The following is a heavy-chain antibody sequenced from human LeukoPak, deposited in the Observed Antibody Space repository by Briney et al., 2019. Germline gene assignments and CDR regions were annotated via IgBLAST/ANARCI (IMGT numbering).Heavy chain of an antibody. J-gene: IGHJ4*02. CDR3: AKAKSHYYGSGEFFDY. V-gene: IGHV3-43*02. D-gene: IGHD3-10*01. CDR2: ISGDGGST. CDR1: GFTFDDYA. Sequence: GGSLRLSCAASGFTFDDYAMHWVRQTPGKGLEWVSLISGDGGSTYYADSVKGRFTISRDNSKNSLYLQMNSLRTEDTALYYCAKAKSHYYGSGEFFDYWGQGTLVTVSS.